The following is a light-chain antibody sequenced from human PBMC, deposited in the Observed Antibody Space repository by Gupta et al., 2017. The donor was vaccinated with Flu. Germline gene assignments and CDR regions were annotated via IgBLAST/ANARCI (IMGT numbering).Light chain of an antibody. Sequence: YVLTQPPSVSLAPGHTAGLTCEGNHIETKSVHWYQQRPGQAPVLVVYDNSDRTSGIPDRFSGSNSGNTATLTIGRVEPGDEADYYCHVWDSNTDQAVFGGGTRLAVL. CDR2: DNS. CDR1: HIETKS. J-gene: IGLJ3*02. CDR3: HVWDSNTDQAV. V-gene: IGLV3-21*02.